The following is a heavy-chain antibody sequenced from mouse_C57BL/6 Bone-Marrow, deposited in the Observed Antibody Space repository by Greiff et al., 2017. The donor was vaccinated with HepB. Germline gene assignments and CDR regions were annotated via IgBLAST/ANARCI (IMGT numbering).Heavy chain of an antibody. CDR2: ISSGSSTI. Sequence: EVNVVESGGGLVKPGGSLKLSCAASGFTFSDYGMHWVRQAPEKGLEWVAYISSGSSTIYYADTVKGRFTISRDNAKNTLFLQMTRLTSEDTAMYYCARFITTVGATREGAMDYWGQGTSVTVSS. CDR1: GFTFSDYG. J-gene: IGHJ4*01. CDR3: ARFITTVGATREGAMDY. V-gene: IGHV5-17*01. D-gene: IGHD1-1*01.